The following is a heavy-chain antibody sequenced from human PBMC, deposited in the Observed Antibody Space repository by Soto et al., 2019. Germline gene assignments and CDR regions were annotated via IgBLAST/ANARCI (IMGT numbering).Heavy chain of an antibody. Sequence: GGSLRLSCAASGFTFSNAWMNWVRQAPGKGLEWVGRIKSKTDGGTTDYAAPVKGRFTISRDDSKNTLYLQMNSLKTEDTAVYYCTTAREYSWELLRPYYFDYWGQGTLVTVSS. CDR3: TTAREYSWELLRPYYFDY. CDR1: GFTFSNAW. V-gene: IGHV3-15*07. J-gene: IGHJ4*02. D-gene: IGHD1-26*01. CDR2: IKSKTDGGTT.